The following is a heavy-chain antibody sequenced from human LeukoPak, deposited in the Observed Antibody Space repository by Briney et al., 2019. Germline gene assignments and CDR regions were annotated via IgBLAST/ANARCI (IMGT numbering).Heavy chain of an antibody. CDR3: ARGKGDRAYCSGGSCPYYYYYYMDV. D-gene: IGHD2-15*01. CDR1: GYTFTSYD. CDR2: MNPNSGNT. V-gene: IGHV1-8*01. J-gene: IGHJ6*03. Sequence: EASVKVSCKASGYTFTSYDINWVRQATGQGLEWMGWMNPNSGNTGYAQNFQGRVTMTRNTSISTAYMELSSLRSEDTAVYYCARGKGDRAYCSGGSCPYYYYYYMDVWGKGTTVTVSS.